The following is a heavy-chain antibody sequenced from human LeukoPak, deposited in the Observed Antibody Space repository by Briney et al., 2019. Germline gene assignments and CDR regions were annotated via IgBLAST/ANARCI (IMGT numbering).Heavy chain of an antibody. CDR1: GGTFNTYT. CDR2: ITMFGTA. D-gene: IGHD6-19*01. Sequence: GASVKVSCKASGGTFNTYTISWVRQAPGQGLEWMGGITMFGTANYAQKFQGRVTITADESTSTAYLELSSLRSEDTAVYYCASWPVGWYGEDSWGQGTLVTVSS. V-gene: IGHV1-69*01. CDR3: ASWPVGWYGEDS. J-gene: IGHJ4*02.